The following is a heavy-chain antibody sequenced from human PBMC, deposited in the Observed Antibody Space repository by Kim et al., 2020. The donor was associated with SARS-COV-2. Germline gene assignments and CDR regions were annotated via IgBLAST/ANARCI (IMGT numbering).Heavy chain of an antibody. Sequence: LRRTLSLTCAVSGGSINNNNWWSWVRQPPGKGLEWIGEIYHSGSTNYNPSLKSRVTISIDKSKNQFSLRLKSMTAADTAVYYCAVLTVTTPAAPRFDYWGQGTLVSVSS. CDR2: IYHSGST. CDR3: AVLTVTTPAAPRFDY. V-gene: IGHV4-4*02. CDR1: GGSINNNNW. J-gene: IGHJ4*02. D-gene: IGHD4-17*01.